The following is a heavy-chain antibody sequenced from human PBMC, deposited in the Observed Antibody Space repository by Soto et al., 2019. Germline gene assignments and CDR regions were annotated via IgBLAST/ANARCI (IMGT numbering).Heavy chain of an antibody. D-gene: IGHD3-10*01. V-gene: IGHV3-23*01. CDR3: AKKSLGSITLPALYYFDY. Sequence: EVQLLESGGGLVQPGGSLRLSCAASGFTFGNYAFSWVRQAPGKGLEWVSVISGGGDATYYPDSVKGRFTTSRDNSKNTVYLQMNGRRAEDTAVYYCAKKSLGSITLPALYYFDYWGQGTLVTVSS. CDR2: ISGGGDAT. CDR1: GFTFGNYA. J-gene: IGHJ4*02.